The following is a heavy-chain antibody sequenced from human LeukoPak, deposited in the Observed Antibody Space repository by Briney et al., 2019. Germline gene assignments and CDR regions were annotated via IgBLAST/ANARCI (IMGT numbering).Heavy chain of an antibody. J-gene: IGHJ4*02. CDR3: AKDTPDDVAVAAPYFDY. V-gene: IGHV3-23*01. D-gene: IGHD6-19*01. CDR2: ISGSGIRT. CDR1: GFTFSIYA. Sequence: PGGSLRLSCAVSGFTFSIYAMSWVRQAPGKGLEWVSAISGSGIRTYYAASVKGRFTISRDNSKNTLYLQMNGLRAEDTAVYYCAKDTPDDVAVAAPYFDYWGQGTLVTVSS.